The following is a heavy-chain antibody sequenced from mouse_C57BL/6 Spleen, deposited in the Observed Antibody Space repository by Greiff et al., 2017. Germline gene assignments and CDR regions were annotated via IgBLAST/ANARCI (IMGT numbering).Heavy chain of an antibody. J-gene: IGHJ3*01. D-gene: IGHD1-1*01. CDR1: GYAFSSSW. CDR2: IYPGDGDT. CDR3: ASYICHYYGSSPAGFAY. Sequence: VQLVESGPELVKPGASVKISCKASGYAFSSSWMNWVKQRPGKGLEWIGRIYPGDGDTNYNGKFKGKATLTADKSSSTAYMQLSSLTSEDSAVYVCASYICHYYGSSPAGFAYWGQGTLVTVSA. V-gene: IGHV1-82*01.